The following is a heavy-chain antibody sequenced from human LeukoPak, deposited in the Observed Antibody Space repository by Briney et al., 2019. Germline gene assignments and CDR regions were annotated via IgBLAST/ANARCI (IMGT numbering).Heavy chain of an antibody. CDR3: AKGVELAT. CDR2: SSRGAKA. D-gene: IGHD1-26*01. Sequence: GGSLRLSCAASGFTFRDYAMTWVRQAPGKGLEWVSLSSRGAKAYYADSVTDRFTISSDNSKNTLYLQMNNLRGEDTAAYYCAKGVELATWGEGA. V-gene: IGHV3-23*01. CDR1: GFTFRDYA. J-gene: IGHJ5*02.